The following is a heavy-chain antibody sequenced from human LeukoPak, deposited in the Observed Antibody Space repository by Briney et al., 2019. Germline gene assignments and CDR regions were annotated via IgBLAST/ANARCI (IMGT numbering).Heavy chain of an antibody. Sequence: HPGGSLRLSCAASGFTFSIYAISWVRQAPGKGLEWVSVFSENLITTYYADSVKGRLTVSRDNSRNTLYLQMMSLRADHASITYCVKSRDIYDNCGWRTFDYWGQGTLVTVSS. V-gene: IGHV3-23*01. CDR3: VKSRDIYDNCGWRTFDY. D-gene: IGHD6-19*01. CDR1: GFTFSIYA. CDR2: FSENLITT. J-gene: IGHJ4*02.